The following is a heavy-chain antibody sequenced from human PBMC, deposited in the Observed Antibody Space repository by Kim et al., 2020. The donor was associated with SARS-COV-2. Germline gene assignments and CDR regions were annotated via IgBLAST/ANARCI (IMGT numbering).Heavy chain of an antibody. D-gene: IGHD3-16*02. V-gene: IGHV3-23*01. CDR1: GFTFSYHP. CDR3: AKENRNSYPSALDS. J-gene: IGHJ4*02. Sequence: GVSLRLSCAGSGFTFSYHPMAWVRQAPGKGLEWVTAVSGDGGTTYYADFVQGRFTISRDNSRDTVYLQVNSLTAEDTAVYYCAKENRNSYPSALDSWGPG. CDR2: VSGDGGTT.